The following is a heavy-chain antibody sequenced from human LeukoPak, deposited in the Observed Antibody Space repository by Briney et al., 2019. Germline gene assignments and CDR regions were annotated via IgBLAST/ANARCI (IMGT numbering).Heavy chain of an antibody. CDR1: GGSISSYY. CDR3: ARESRYYYVWGSYYSYYYYGMDV. D-gene: IGHD3-10*01. J-gene: IGHJ6*02. Sequence: SETLSLTCTVSGGSISSYYWSWIRQPPGKGLEWIGYIYYSGGTNYNPSLKSRVTISVDTSKNQFSLKLSSVTAADPAVYYCARESRYYYVWGSYYSYYYYGMDVGGQGTTVPVPS. V-gene: IGHV4-59*01. CDR2: IYYSGGT.